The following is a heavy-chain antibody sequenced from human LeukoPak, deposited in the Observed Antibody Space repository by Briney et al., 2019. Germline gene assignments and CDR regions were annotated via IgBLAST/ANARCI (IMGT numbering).Heavy chain of an antibody. CDR3: AKDRIVGATTGAFDI. CDR1: GFTFSSYW. V-gene: IGHV3-74*01. D-gene: IGHD1-26*01. CDR2: INSDGSST. J-gene: IGHJ3*02. Sequence: GGSLRLSCAASGFTFSSYWMHWVRQAPGKGLVWVSRINSDGSSTSYADSVKGRFTISRDNVKNSLYLQMNSLRAEDTALHYCAKDRIVGATTGAFDIWGQGTMVTVSS.